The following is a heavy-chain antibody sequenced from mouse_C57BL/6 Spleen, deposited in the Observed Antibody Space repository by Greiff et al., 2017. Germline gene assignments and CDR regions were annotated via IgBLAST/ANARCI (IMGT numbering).Heavy chain of an antibody. J-gene: IGHJ2*01. Sequence: VQLKESGPELVKPGAPVKISCKASGNSFTDYNMNWVKQSNGKSLEWIGVINPNYGTPSNNQKFKGKATLTVDQSSSTAYMQLNSLTSKDSAVYYCARGEGYYGLFDYWGQGTTLTVSS. V-gene: IGHV1-39*01. D-gene: IGHD1-2*01. CDR2: INPNYGTP. CDR1: GNSFTDYN. CDR3: ARGEGYYGLFDY.